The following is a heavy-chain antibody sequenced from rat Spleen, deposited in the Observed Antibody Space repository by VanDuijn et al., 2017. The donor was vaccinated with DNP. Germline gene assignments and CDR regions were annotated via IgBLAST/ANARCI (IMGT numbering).Heavy chain of an antibody. J-gene: IGHJ2*01. CDR2: ISYSGTS. CDR1: GYSITSNY. D-gene: IGHD1-1*01. CDR3: ARWVRYFDY. V-gene: IGHV3-1*01. Sequence: EVQLQESGPGLVKPSQSLSLTCSVTGYSITSNYWAWIRKFPGNKMEWMGYISYSGTSGYNPSLKSRISITRDTSKRQFFLQLNSVTTEDTATYYCARWVRYFDYWGQGVMVTVSS.